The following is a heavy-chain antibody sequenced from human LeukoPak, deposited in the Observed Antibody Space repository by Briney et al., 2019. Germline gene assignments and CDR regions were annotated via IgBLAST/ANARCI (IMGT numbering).Heavy chain of an antibody. D-gene: IGHD5-12*01. V-gene: IGHV1-8*01. CDR2: VNPNSGST. CDR3: VRGLYGYGHTFDY. J-gene: IGHJ4*02. CDR1: GYTFTSYD. Sequence: ASVKVSCKASGYTFTSYDINWVRQATGQGLEWMGWVNPNSGSTGYAQKFQGRVTMTRSTSISTAYMELSSLRSEDTAVYYCVRGLYGYGHTFDYWGQGTPVTVSS.